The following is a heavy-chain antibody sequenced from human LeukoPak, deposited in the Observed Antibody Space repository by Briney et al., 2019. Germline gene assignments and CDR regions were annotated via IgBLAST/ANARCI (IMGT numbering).Heavy chain of an antibody. CDR2: IYTSGCT. Sequence: SETLSLTCTVSGGSISSYYWSWIRQPAGKGLEWIGRIYTSGCTNYNPSLKSRVTMSVDTSKNQFSLKLSSVTAADTAVYYCARGRTGYSSSWPITFDAFDIWGQGTMATVSS. D-gene: IGHD6-13*01. CDR3: ARGRTGYSSSWPITFDAFDI. J-gene: IGHJ3*02. V-gene: IGHV4-4*07. CDR1: GGSISSYY.